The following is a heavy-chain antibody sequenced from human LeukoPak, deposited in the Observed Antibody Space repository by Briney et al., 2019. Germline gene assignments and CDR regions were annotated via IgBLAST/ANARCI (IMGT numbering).Heavy chain of an antibody. V-gene: IGHV3-66*01. CDR2: IYSDGTT. CDR1: GFTVSSNY. D-gene: IGHD2-15*01. Sequence: GGSLRLSCAASGFTVSSNYMNWVRQAPGKGLEWVSIIYSDGTTYYADSVKGRFTISRDNSKNTLYLQMNSLRAEDTAVYYCARDLGYCSGNISYVGYFDYWGQGTLVTVSS. CDR3: ARDLGYCSGNISYVGYFDY. J-gene: IGHJ4*02.